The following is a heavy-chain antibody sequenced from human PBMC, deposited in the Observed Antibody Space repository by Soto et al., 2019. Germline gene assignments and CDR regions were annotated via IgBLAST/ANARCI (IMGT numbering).Heavy chain of an antibody. CDR1: GFTFSSYA. J-gene: IGHJ4*02. Sequence: GGSLRLSCAASGFTFSSYAMSWVRQAPGKGLEWASAISGSGGSTYYADSVKGRFTISRDNSKNTLYLQMNSLRAEDTAVYYCAKATYYYDSSGYYPFDYWGQGTLVTVSS. CDR2: ISGSGGST. D-gene: IGHD3-22*01. CDR3: AKATYYYDSSGYYPFDY. V-gene: IGHV3-23*01.